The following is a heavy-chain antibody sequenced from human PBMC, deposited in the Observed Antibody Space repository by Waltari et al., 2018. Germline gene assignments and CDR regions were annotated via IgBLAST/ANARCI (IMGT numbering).Heavy chain of an antibody. Sequence: QLQLQESGPGLVKPSATLSLTCPVSGDSISSDGYYWGWLRQPLGKGLAWIGTVHFTGTTYYNPSLESRVTISVDTSNNQFSLKLTSVTAADTAIYYCARLDYSALRRGCDPWGQGTLVTVSS. J-gene: IGHJ5*02. D-gene: IGHD4-4*01. CDR3: ARLDYSALRRGCDP. CDR1: GDSISSDGYY. CDR2: VHFTGTT. V-gene: IGHV4-39*01.